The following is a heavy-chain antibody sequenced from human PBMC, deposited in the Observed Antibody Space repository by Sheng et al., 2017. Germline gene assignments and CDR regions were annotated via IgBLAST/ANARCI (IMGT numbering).Heavy chain of an antibody. CDR3: AKVHVEMATMGIDY. V-gene: IGHV3-30*18. Sequence: QVQLVESGGGVVQPGRSLRLSCAASGFTFSSYGMHWVRQAPGKGLEWVAVISYDGSNKYYADSVKGRFTISRDNSKNTLYLQMNSLRGEDTAVYYCAKVHVEMATMGIDYWGQGTLVTVSS. CDR1: GFTFSSYG. J-gene: IGHJ4*02. CDR2: ISYDGSNK. D-gene: IGHD5-12*01.